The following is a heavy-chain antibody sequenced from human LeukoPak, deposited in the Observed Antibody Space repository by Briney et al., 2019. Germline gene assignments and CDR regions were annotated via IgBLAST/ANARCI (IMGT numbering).Heavy chain of an antibody. J-gene: IGHJ6*02. D-gene: IGHD6-13*01. CDR1: GFTFDSYA. Sequence: GGSLRLSCLASGFTFDSYAMSWVRQAPGKGLEWVSRINSDGSSTSYADSVKGRFTISRDNAKNTLYLQMNSLRAEDTAVYYCARGGYSRYYYGMDVWGQGTTVTVSS. V-gene: IGHV3-74*01. CDR3: ARGGYSRYYYGMDV. CDR2: INSDGSST.